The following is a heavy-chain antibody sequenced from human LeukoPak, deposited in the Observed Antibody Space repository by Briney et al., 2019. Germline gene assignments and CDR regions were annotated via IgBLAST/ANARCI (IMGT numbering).Heavy chain of an antibody. CDR1: GGSISGYH. J-gene: IGHJ4*02. CDR2: IYYTGNA. Sequence: PSETLSLTCTVTGGSISGYHWNWIRQSPGKGLEWIANIYYTGNADYNPSLKSRVTISVDTSKNQFSLKLSSVTAADTAVYYCARSRGYYYDSSGFNYWGQGTLVTVSS. CDR3: ARSRGYYYDSSGFNY. D-gene: IGHD3-22*01. V-gene: IGHV4-59*08.